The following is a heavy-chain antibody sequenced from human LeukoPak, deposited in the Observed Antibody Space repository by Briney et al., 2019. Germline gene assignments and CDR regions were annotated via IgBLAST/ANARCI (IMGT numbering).Heavy chain of an antibody. CDR2: ISSSSSRT. V-gene: IGHV3-11*06. CDR1: GFTFSDYY. CDR3: AKERRTGSGAALDY. Sequence: GGSLRLSCAASGFTFSDYYMIWIRQAPGKGLEWVSYISSSSSRTNYADSVKGRFTISRDNAKNSLYLQMYSLRAEDTAVYYCAKERRTGSGAALDYWGPGTPVTVSS. J-gene: IGHJ4*02. D-gene: IGHD6-19*01.